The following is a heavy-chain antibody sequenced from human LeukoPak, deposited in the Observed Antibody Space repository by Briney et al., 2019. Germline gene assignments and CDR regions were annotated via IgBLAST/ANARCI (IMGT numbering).Heavy chain of an antibody. CDR2: IKENGNEQ. Sequence: GGSLRLSCAASGFTFSIYSMSWVRQAPGKGPEWVAHIKENGNEQYYADSVKGRFTISRDNVKQSLGLQMNSLRVEDTAVYYCARGPGDFDASDIWGQGTMVTVSS. CDR1: GFTFSIYS. D-gene: IGHD1-14*01. CDR3: ARGPGDFDASDI. V-gene: IGHV3-7*01. J-gene: IGHJ3*02.